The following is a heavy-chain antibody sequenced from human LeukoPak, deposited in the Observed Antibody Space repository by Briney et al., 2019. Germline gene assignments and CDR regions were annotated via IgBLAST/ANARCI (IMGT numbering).Heavy chain of an antibody. D-gene: IGHD3-9*01. CDR3: ARSLFDYDILTGHDY. J-gene: IGHJ4*02. V-gene: IGHV5-51*01. CDR2: IYPDDSDI. CDR1: GYDFSTYW. Sequence: GESLKISCKGSGYDFSTYWIGWVRQMPGKGLEWMGIIYPDDSDITYSPSFQGQVTISADRSIRTAYLQWDSLQASDTAMYYCARSLFDYDILTGHDYWGQGTLVTVSS.